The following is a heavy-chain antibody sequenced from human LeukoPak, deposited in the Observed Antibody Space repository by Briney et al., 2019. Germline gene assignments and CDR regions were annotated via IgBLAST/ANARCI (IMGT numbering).Heavy chain of an antibody. J-gene: IGHJ4*02. CDR2: IYHSGTT. V-gene: IGHV4-28*01. Sequence: SVTLSLTCAVSGYSITSSSWWGWIRQPPGKGLEWIGYIYHSGTTYYNLSLQSRVTMSVDTSKNQFSLKLSSVTAVDTAVYYCARKENVYYYFDYWGQGTLVTVSS. CDR3: ARKENVYYYFDY. D-gene: IGHD3-10*01. CDR1: GYSITSSSW.